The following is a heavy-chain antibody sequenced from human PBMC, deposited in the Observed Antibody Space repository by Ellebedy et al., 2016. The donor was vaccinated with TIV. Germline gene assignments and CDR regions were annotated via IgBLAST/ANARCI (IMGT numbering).Heavy chain of an antibody. J-gene: IGHJ5*02. D-gene: IGHD5-24*01. Sequence: GESLKISCAASGFTVSSNYMSWVRQAPGKGLEWVSVIYSGGSTYYADSVKGRFTISRDNSKNTLYLQMNSLRAEDTAVYYCAGEMATTAGFDPWGQGTLVTVSS. CDR2: IYSGGST. CDR3: AGEMATTAGFDP. V-gene: IGHV3-53*01. CDR1: GFTVSSNY.